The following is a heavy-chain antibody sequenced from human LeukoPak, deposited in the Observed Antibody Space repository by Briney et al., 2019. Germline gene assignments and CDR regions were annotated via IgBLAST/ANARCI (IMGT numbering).Heavy chain of an antibody. CDR2: ISSSSSYI. V-gene: IGHV3-21*01. J-gene: IGHJ6*03. Sequence: GGSLRLSCAASGFTFSNYSMNWVRQAPGKGLEWVSSISSSSSYIYYADSVKGRFTISRDNAKNSLYLQMNSLRAEDTAVYYCARVGDYYYYFIHVWGKGTTVAISS. CDR1: GFTFSNYS. CDR3: ARVGDYYYYFIHV.